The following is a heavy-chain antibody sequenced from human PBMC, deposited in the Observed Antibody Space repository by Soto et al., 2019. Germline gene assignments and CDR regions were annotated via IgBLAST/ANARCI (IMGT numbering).Heavy chain of an antibody. J-gene: IGHJ6*02. D-gene: IGHD2-2*01. Sequence: SVKVSCKASGGTFSRYSITWVRQAPGHGLERIGRIIPIFGIASYAQKFQGRVTITADESTSTAYMELSSLRSDDTAVYYCAREDRDRETGLVPAAIDGMDVWGQGTTVTVSS. CDR1: GGTFSRYS. V-gene: IGHV1-69*13. CDR3: AREDRDRETGLVPAAIDGMDV. CDR2: IIPIFGIA.